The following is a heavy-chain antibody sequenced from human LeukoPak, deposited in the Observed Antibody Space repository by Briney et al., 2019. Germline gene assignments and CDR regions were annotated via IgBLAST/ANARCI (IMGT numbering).Heavy chain of an antibody. CDR1: GFTFSTYA. V-gene: IGHV3-64*01. D-gene: IGHD5-18*01. Sequence: GGSLRLSCVASGFTFSTYAIHWVRQAPGKGLEYVSAISSNGGSTSYANSVKGRFTISRDNSNNTLYLQMGSLRAEDMAVYYCAREGHGYNYGFDYWGQGILVTVSS. CDR3: AREGHGYNYGFDY. J-gene: IGHJ4*02. CDR2: ISSNGGST.